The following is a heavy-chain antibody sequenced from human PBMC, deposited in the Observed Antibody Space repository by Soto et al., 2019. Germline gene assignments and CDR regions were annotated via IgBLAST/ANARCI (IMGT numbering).Heavy chain of an antibody. V-gene: IGHV1-69*04. CDR2: IIPILGIA. D-gene: IGHD2-2*01. CDR1: GGTFSSYT. CDR3: AREPREGIVVVPAATWFDP. J-gene: IGHJ5*02. Sequence: ASVKVSCKASGGTFSSYTISWVRQAPGQGLEWMGRIIPILGIANYAQKFQGRVTITADKSTSTAYMELSSLRSEDTAVYYCAREPREGIVVVPAATWFDPWGQGTLVTVSS.